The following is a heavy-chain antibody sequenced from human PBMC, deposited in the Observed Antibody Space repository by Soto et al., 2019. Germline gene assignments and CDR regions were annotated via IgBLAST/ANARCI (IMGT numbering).Heavy chain of an antibody. Sequence: SETLSLTCTVSGGSISSYYWSWIRQPPGKGLEWIGYIYYSGSTNYNPSLKSRVTISVDTSKNQFSLKLSSVTAADTAVYYCARVRDSSGWYGGGYYFDYWGQGTLVTVSS. CDR3: ARVRDSSGWYGGGYYFDY. CDR2: IYYSGST. D-gene: IGHD6-19*01. J-gene: IGHJ4*02. V-gene: IGHV4-59*01. CDR1: GGSISSYY.